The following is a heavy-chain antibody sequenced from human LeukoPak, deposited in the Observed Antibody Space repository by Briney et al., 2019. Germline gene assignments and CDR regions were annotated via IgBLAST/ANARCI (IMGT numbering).Heavy chain of an antibody. J-gene: IGHJ5*02. CDR1: GGSISSYY. CDR2: IYSSGST. D-gene: IGHD4-17*01. V-gene: IGHV4-59*01. Sequence: SETLSLTCSVSGGSISSYYWSWIRQPPGKGLEWIGYIYSSGSTNYNPSLKSRVTISIDTSKNQFTLKLSSVTAADTAVYYCARDPSLRGWFDPWGQGTLVTVSS. CDR3: ARDPSLRGWFDP.